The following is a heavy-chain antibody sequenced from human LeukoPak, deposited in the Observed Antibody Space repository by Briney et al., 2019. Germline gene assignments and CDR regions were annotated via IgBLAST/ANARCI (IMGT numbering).Heavy chain of an antibody. CDR3: ARGTTVWYFDY. J-gene: IGHJ4*02. CDR2: IYSGGST. Sequence: PGRSLRLSCAASGFTFSSYGMHWVRQAPGKGLEWVSVIYSGGSTYYADSVKGRFTISRDNSKNTLYLQMNSLRAEDTAVYYCARGTTVWYFDYWGQGTLVTVSS. V-gene: IGHV3-53*01. D-gene: IGHD4-11*01. CDR1: GFTFSSYG.